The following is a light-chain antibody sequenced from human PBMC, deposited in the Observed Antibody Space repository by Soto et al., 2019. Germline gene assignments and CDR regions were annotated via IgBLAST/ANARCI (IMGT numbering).Light chain of an antibody. V-gene: IGLV3-21*02. J-gene: IGLJ2*01. CDR2: EDS. Sequence: SYELTQPPSVSVAPGQTAKITCGGNNIGSKSVHWYQQKPGQAPALVVYEDSVLPSGIPERFSGSNSGNTATLTISRVEAGDEADYYCQVWDSTSDHVVFGGGTKLTVL. CDR1: NIGSKS. CDR3: QVWDSTSDHVV.